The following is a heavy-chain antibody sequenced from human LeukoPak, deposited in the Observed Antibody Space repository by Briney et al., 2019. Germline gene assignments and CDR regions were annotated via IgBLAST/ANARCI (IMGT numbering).Heavy chain of an antibody. Sequence: RGSLRLSCEASGLTFCDYWMTWVRQAPGKGLECVANINQDGSENHYVDSVKGRFTISRDNAKNSLSLQMNSLRAEDTAVYYCATYWRYFDWLLSDIWGLGTMVTVSS. CDR1: GLTFCDYW. CDR3: ATYWRYFDWLLSDI. D-gene: IGHD3-9*01. CDR2: INQDGSEN. J-gene: IGHJ3*02. V-gene: IGHV3-7*05.